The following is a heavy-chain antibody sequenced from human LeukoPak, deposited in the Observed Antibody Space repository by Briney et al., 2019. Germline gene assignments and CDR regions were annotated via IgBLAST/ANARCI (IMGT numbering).Heavy chain of an antibody. J-gene: IGHJ3*02. Sequence: GGSLSLSCAASGFSFRSYDMHWVRQATGKGLEWVSAIATTGDTYYPGSVKGRFTISRENAKNSLYLQMNSLRAGDTAVYYCARGTVGAGVFDIWGPGTMVTVSS. D-gene: IGHD1-26*01. V-gene: IGHV3-13*01. CDR2: IATTGDT. CDR1: GFSFRSYD. CDR3: ARGTVGAGVFDI.